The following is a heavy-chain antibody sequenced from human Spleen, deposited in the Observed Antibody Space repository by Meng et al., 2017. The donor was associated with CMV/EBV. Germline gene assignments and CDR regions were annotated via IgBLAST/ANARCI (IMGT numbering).Heavy chain of an antibody. CDR3: ARDNTVTLRGHSMDV. D-gene: IGHD4-11*01. CDR1: GGSISGYY. CDR2: GYYSGST. Sequence: GSLRLSCTVSGGSISGYYWSWIRQPPGKGLEWIASGYYSGSTHSNPSLKSRVTVSMDTSKNQFSLNLSSVTAADTAVYYCARDNTVTLRGHSMDVWGQGTTVTVSS. J-gene: IGHJ6*01. V-gene: IGHV4-39*07.